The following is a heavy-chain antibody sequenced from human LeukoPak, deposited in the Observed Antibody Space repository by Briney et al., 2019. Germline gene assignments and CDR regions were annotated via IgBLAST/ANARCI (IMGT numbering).Heavy chain of an antibody. J-gene: IGHJ4*02. Sequence: PAGSLRLSCAASGFTFSSYSMNWVRQAPGKGLEWVSSISGSSVYIHYADSVQGRFTISRDNAKKSLFLQMNSLRAEDTAVYYCVRAMEMTTIGPGYWGQGTLVTVSS. CDR2: ISGSSVYI. D-gene: IGHD5-24*01. CDR3: VRAMEMTTIGPGY. CDR1: GFTFSSYS. V-gene: IGHV3-21*01.